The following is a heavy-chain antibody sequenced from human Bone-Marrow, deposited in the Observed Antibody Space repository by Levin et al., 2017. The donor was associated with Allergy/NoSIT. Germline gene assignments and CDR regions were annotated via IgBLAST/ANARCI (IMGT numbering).Heavy chain of an antibody. J-gene: IGHJ6*03. V-gene: IGHV3-7*01. CDR2: IKQDGSEK. Sequence: GESLKISCAASGFTFSRYWMSWVRQAPGKGLEWVANIKQDGSEKYYVDSVKGRFTISRDNAKNSLYLQMNSLRAEDTAMYFCARYGPYYYYYMDVWGKGTTVTVSS. D-gene: IGHD4-17*01. CDR1: GFTFSRYW. CDR3: ARYGPYYYYYMDV.